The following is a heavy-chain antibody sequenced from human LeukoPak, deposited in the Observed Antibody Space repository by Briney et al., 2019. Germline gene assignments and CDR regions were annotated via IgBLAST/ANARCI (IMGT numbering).Heavy chain of an antibody. CDR1: GFTFSSYE. CDR3: ARDGTPNYSSGWVYMDV. D-gene: IGHD6-25*01. V-gene: IGHV3-48*03. CDR2: IGSSDSTT. Sequence: GGSLRLSCVGSGFTFSSYEMNWVRQAPGKGLEWLSYIGSSDSTTHYADSVKGRFTISRDNAKNSLHLQMNSLRVEDTAVYYCARDGTPNYSSGWVYMDVWGEGTTVTISS. J-gene: IGHJ6*03.